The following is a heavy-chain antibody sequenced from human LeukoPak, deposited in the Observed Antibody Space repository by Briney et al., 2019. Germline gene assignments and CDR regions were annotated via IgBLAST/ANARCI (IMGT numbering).Heavy chain of an antibody. V-gene: IGHV3-53*01. CDR3: AREKNTVVVTSYYFDY. J-gene: IGHJ4*02. CDR2: IYDSGAT. CDR1: GFTVSTNY. D-gene: IGHD2-21*01. Sequence: GGSLRLSCAASGFTVSTNYMGWVRQAPGKGLEWVSVIYDSGATYYADSVKGRLTISRDISINTMYLQMNSLRGDDTAVYYCAREKNTVVVTSYYFDYWGQGTLVTVSS.